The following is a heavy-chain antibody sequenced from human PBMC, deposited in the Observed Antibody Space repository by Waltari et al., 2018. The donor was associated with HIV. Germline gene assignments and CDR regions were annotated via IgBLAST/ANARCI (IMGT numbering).Heavy chain of an antibody. CDR3: ARGRRWLQFHGHYYFDY. Sequence: QVQLQESGPGLVKPSETLSLTCNVSSDAIKHDSWNWIRQPPGKELEWIGYISYSGSTKYGPSLKSRVTMSLVSSKNQFSLKLRSVTAADTAVYFCARGRRWLQFHGHYYFDYWGQGTLVTVSS. J-gene: IGHJ4*02. CDR1: SDAIKHDS. V-gene: IGHV4-59*01. D-gene: IGHD3-10*01. CDR2: ISYSGST.